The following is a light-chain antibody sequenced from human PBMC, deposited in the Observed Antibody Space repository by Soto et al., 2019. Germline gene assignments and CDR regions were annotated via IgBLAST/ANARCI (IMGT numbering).Light chain of an antibody. Sequence: QSVLTQPPSASGTPGQRVTISCSGSSSSIGSNYVYWYQQLPGTAPKLLIYKNNQRPSGVPDRFSGSKLGTSASLAISGLRSEDEADYHCASWDDSLSGYVFGTGTKVTVL. CDR3: ASWDDSLSGYV. CDR2: KNN. CDR1: SSSIGSNY. V-gene: IGLV1-47*01. J-gene: IGLJ1*01.